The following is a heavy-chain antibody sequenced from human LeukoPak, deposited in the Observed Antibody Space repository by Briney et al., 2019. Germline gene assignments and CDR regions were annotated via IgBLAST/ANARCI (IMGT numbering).Heavy chain of an antibody. J-gene: IGHJ4*02. D-gene: IGHD6-19*01. CDR3: ARDLGSYSSGWYMGFDY. CDR1: GFTFSSYS. CDR2: ISGTSSTI. V-gene: IGHV3-48*01. Sequence: GGSLRLSCVGSGFTFSSYSMNWVRQAPGKGLEWVSYISGTSSTIYYDDSVKGRFTVSRDNAKNSLYLQMNSLRAEDTAIYYCARDLGSYSSGWYMGFDYWGQGTLVTVSS.